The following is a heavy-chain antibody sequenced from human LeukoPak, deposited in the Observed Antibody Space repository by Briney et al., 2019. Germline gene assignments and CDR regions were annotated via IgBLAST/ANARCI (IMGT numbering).Heavy chain of an antibody. CDR2: IYSGGST. CDR3: ASPGWAGSPDY. V-gene: IGHV3-53*01. J-gene: IGHJ4*02. D-gene: IGHD3-10*01. Sequence: GESLRLSCAASGFTVSSNYMSWVRQAPGKGLEWVSVIYSGGSTYYADSVKGRFTISRDNSKNTLYLQMNSLRAEDTAVYYCASPGWAGSPDYWGQGTLVTVSS. CDR1: GFTVSSNY.